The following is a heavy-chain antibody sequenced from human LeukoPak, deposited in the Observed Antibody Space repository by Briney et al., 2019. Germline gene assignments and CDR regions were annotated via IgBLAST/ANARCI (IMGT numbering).Heavy chain of an antibody. J-gene: IGHJ4*02. V-gene: IGHV4-61*02. CDR3: ARWGAYYFDY. CDR2: IYTSGST. D-gene: IGHD3-16*01. CDR1: GGSISSGSYY. Sequence: KSSQTLSLTCTVSGGSISSGSYYWSWIRQPAGKGLEWIGRIYTSGSTNYNPSLKSRVTISVDTSKNQFSLKLSSVTAADTAVYYCARWGAYYFDYWGQGTLVTVSS.